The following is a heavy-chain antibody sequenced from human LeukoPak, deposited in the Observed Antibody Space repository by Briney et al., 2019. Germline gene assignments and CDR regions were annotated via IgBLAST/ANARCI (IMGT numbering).Heavy chain of an antibody. CDR1: GFTFSSYA. V-gene: IGHV3-30-3*01. CDR2: ISYDGSNK. D-gene: IGHD5-18*01. CDR3: ARTGEYSYAAGAFDI. Sequence: GGSLRLSCAASGFTFSSYAMHWVRQAPGKGLEWVAVISYDGSNKYYADSVKGRFTISRDNAKNSLYLQMNSLRDEDTAVYYCARTGEYSYAAGAFDIWGQGTMVTVSS. J-gene: IGHJ3*02.